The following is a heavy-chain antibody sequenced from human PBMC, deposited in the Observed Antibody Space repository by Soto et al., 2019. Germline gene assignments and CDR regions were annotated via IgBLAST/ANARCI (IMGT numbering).Heavy chain of an antibody. CDR1: GGTFSSYT. D-gene: IGHD2-15*01. CDR2: IIPILGIA. Sequence: ASVKVSCKASGGTFSSYTISWVRQAPGQGLEWMGRIIPILGIANYAQKFQGRVTITADKSTSTAYMELSSLGSEDTAVYYCARGCLDGSGGGCYSNWFDPWGQGTLVTVSS. V-gene: IGHV1-69*02. CDR3: ARGCLDGSGGGCYSNWFDP. J-gene: IGHJ5*02.